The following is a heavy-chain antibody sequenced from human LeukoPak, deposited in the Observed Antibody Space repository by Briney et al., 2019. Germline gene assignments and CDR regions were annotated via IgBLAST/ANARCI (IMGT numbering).Heavy chain of an antibody. CDR3: ARETTTGGWFDP. V-gene: IGHV4-61*01. CDR1: GDSVSGRSYY. J-gene: IGHJ5*02. CDR2: IYYSGST. D-gene: IGHD1-14*01. Sequence: PPETLSLTCTVSGDSVSGRSYYWSWIRQPPGQGLEWVGYIYYSGSTNYNPSLKSRVTISLDTSKNQFSLRLSSVTAADTAVYYCARETTTGGWFDPWGQGTLVTVSS.